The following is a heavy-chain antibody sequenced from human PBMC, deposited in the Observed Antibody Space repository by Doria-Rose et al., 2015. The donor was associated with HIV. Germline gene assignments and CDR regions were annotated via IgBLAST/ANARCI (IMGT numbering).Heavy chain of an antibody. V-gene: IGHV2-26*01. D-gene: IGHD6-13*01. J-gene: IGHJ4*02. CDR2: IFSDDER. Sequence: QVTLKESGPVLVKPTETLTLTCTVSGVSLSSPGMGVSWIRQPPGKALEWLANIFSDDERSYQTSLQSRLTISGGTSKSQVVLTMTDMDPVDTATYYCARIKSSRWYHKYYFDFWGQGTLVIVSA. CDR1: GVSLSSPGMG. CDR3: ARIKSSRWYHKYYFDF.